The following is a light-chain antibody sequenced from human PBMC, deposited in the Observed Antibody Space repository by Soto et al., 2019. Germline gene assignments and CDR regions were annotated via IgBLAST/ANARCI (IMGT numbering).Light chain of an antibody. CDR2: DNN. J-gene: IGLJ1*01. Sequence: QSVLTQPPSVSAAPGQKVTISCSGSTSNIGYNYVSWYQQLPGTAPKLLIYDNNKRPSGIPDRFSGSQSGTSATLDITGLQTGDEADYYCGTWDSSLRGVFGTGTQLTVL. V-gene: IGLV1-51*01. CDR1: TSNIGYNY. CDR3: GTWDSSLRGV.